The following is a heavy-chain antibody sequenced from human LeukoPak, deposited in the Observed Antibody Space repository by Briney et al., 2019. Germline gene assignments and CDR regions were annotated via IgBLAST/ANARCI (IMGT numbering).Heavy chain of an antibody. CDR1: GHTFTDYY. CDR2: NNPNSGGT. J-gene: IGHJ3*02. Sequence: ASVKVSCKASGHTFTDYYIHWVRQAPGQGVEWMGWNNPNSGGTNYAQKFQGRVTITRDTSIPTAYMELRRLRSDDTAVYYCASLDAFDIWGQGTMVTVSS. V-gene: IGHV1-2*02. CDR3: ASLDAFDI.